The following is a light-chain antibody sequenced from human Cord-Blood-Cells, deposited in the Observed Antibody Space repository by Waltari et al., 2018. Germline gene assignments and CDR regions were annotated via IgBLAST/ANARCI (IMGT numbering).Light chain of an antibody. CDR3: QQRSNWLT. CDR1: QSVSSY. V-gene: IGKV3-11*01. Sequence: EIALTQSPATLSLSPGERATLSCRASQSVSSYLAWYQQKPGQAPRLLIYDASNRATGSPARFSGSGSGTDFTLTISSLEPEDFAVYYCQQRSNWLTFGGGTKVEIK. CDR2: DAS. J-gene: IGKJ4*01.